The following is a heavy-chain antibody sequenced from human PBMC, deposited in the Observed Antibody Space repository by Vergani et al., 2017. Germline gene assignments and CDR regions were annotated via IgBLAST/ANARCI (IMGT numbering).Heavy chain of an antibody. CDR1: GFTFDDYA. Sequence: EVQLVESGGGLVQPGRSLRLSCAASGFTFDDYAMHWVRQAPGKGLEWVSGISWNSGSIGYVDSVKGRFTISRDNAKNSLYLQMNSLRAEDTAVYYCARDLGMATKDYWGQGTLVTVSS. V-gene: IGHV3-9*01. CDR3: ARDLGMATKDY. CDR2: ISWNSGSI. J-gene: IGHJ4*02. D-gene: IGHD5-24*01.